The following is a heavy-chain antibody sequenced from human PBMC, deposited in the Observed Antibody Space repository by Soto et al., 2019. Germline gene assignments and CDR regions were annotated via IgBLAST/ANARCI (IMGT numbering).Heavy chain of an antibody. Sequence: PGGSLRLSCAASGFTFSSYAMSWVRQAPGKGLEWVSAISGSGGSTYYADSVKGRFTISRDNSKNTLYLQMNSLRAEDTAVYYCAKEYPSASITVAGDFDYWGRGTLVTVSS. J-gene: IGHJ4*02. CDR1: GFTFSSYA. D-gene: IGHD4-4*01. CDR2: ISGSGGST. V-gene: IGHV3-23*01. CDR3: AKEYPSASITVAGDFDY.